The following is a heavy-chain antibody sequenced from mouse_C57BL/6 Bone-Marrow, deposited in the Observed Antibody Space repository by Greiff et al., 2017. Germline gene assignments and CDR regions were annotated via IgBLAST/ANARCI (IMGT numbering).Heavy chain of an antibody. J-gene: IGHJ3*01. CDR3: VLWFAY. Sequence: VQVVESGAELVRPGASVTLSCKASGYTFTDYEMHWVKQTPVHGLEWIGAIDPETGGTAYNQKFKGKAILTADKSSSTAYMELRSLTSEDSAVYYCVLWFAYWGQGTLVTVSA. V-gene: IGHV1-15*01. CDR1: GYTFTDYE. CDR2: IDPETGGT.